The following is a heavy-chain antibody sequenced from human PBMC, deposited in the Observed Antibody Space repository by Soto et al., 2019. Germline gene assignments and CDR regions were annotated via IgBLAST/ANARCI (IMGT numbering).Heavy chain of an antibody. Sequence: QLQLQESGSGLVKPSQTLSLTCAVSGGSISSGGYSWSWIRQPPGKGLEWIGYIYHSGSTYYNPSLRGRXTXSXXRSKNQFSLKLRSVTAADTAVYYCAGGIAARPLGYWGQGTLVTVSS. CDR2: IYHSGST. CDR3: AGGIAARPLGY. J-gene: IGHJ4*02. CDR1: GGSISSGGYS. D-gene: IGHD6-6*01. V-gene: IGHV4-30-2*01.